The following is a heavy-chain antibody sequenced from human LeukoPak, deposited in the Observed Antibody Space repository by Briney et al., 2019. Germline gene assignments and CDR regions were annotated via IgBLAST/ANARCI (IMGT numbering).Heavy chain of an antibody. J-gene: IGHJ6*04. CDR1: GDSISSYY. D-gene: IGHD2-21*02. CDR3: ARDGGYCGGDCFVDV. Sequence: PSETLSLTCTVSGDSISSYYWGWLRQPAGKGLEWLGRIYTSGSTNYNPSLKSRVTMSVDTSKNQFSLKLSSVTAADTAVYYCARDGGYCGGDCFVDVWGKGTTVTVSS. V-gene: IGHV4-4*07. CDR2: IYTSGST.